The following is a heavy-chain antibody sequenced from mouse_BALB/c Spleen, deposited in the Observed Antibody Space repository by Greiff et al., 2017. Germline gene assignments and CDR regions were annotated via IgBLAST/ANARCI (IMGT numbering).Heavy chain of an antibody. CDR2: INSNGGST. Sequence: EVQLVESGGGLVKLGGSLKLSCAASGFTFSSYYMSWVRQTPEKRLELVAAINSNGGSTYYPDTVKGRFTISRDNAKNTLYLQMSSLKSEDTALYYCARQGYAYLYYAMDYWGQGTSVTVSS. CDR3: ARQGYAYLYYAMDY. J-gene: IGHJ4*01. D-gene: IGHD2-10*02. V-gene: IGHV5-6-2*01. CDR1: GFTFSSYY.